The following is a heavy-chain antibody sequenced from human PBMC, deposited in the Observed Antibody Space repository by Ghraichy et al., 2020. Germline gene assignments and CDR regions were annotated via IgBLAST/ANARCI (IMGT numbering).Heavy chain of an antibody. CDR2: IYPGDSDT. D-gene: IGHD4-23*01. Sequence: KVSCKGSGYSFTSYWIGWVRQMPGKGLEWMGIIYPGDSDTRYSPSFQGQVTISADKSISTAYLQWSSLKASDTAMYYCARTYDYGGNPPPADAFDIWGQGTMVTVSS. J-gene: IGHJ3*02. V-gene: IGHV5-51*06. CDR1: GYSFTSYW. CDR3: ARTYDYGGNPPPADAFDI.